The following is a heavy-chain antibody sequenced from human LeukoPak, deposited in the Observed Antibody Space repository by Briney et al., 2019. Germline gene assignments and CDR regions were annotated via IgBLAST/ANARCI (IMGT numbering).Heavy chain of an antibody. CDR1: GFTFSSCA. CDR3: AKDQSRVGASDPFDY. Sequence: GGSLRLSCAASGFTFSSCAMTWVRQAPGKGLEWVSSISGSGATTYYADSVKGRFTISRDNSNNTVYLQMHSLRAEDTAVYYCAKDQSRVGASDPFDYWGQGMQVGVSS. D-gene: IGHD1-26*01. V-gene: IGHV3-23*01. J-gene: IGHJ4*02. CDR2: ISGSGATT.